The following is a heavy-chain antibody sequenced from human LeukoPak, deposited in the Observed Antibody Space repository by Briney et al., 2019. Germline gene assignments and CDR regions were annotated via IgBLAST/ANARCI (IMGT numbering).Heavy chain of an antibody. CDR2: IRGSGGST. D-gene: IGHD3-10*02. CDR3: AKAAPRFGELVGAFDI. CDR1: GFTFSSYA. V-gene: IGHV3-23*01. Sequence: GGSLRLSCAASGFTFSSYAMSWVRPAPGKGLEWDSAIRGSGGSTYYADSVKGRFTISRDNSKNTLYLPMNSLRAEDTAVYYCAKAAPRFGELVGAFDIWGQGTMVTVSS. J-gene: IGHJ3*02.